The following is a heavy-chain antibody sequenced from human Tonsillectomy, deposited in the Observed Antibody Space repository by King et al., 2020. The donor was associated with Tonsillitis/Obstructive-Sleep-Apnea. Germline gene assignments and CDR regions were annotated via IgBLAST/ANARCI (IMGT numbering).Heavy chain of an antibody. J-gene: IGHJ6*03. D-gene: IGHD4-11*01. V-gene: IGHV5-51*01. CDR2: IYPGDSDT. CDR3: ARHDYSNYAGEDYMDV. CDR1: GYSFTSYW. Sequence: VQLVESGAEVKKPGESLKISCKGSGYSFTSYWIGGVRQMPGKGLEGMGIIYPGDSDTRYTPSFQGQVTISADKSISTSYLPWSSLKDSDTAMHFCARHDYSNYAGEDYMDVWGKGTTVTVSS.